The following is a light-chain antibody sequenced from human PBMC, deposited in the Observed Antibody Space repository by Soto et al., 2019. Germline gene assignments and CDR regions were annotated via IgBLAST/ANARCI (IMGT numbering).Light chain of an antibody. J-gene: IGKJ1*01. CDR2: KIS. CDR3: MQATQYPWT. V-gene: IGKV2-24*01. Sequence: EIVMTQTPLSSAVTLGQPASISCRSSQSLVHNDGNTYLTWFQQRPGQPPRLLLYKISNRFSGVPDRFSGSXAGTDXTLKIXRVXVEXVGVYYCMQATQYPWTFGQGTKVEIK. CDR1: QSLVHNDGNTY.